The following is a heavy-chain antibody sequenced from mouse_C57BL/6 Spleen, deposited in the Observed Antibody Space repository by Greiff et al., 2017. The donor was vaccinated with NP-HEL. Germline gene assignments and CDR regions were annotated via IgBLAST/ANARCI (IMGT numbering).Heavy chain of an antibody. D-gene: IGHD1-1*01. Sequence: EVKLQESGGGLVQPKGSLKLSCAASGFSFNTYAMNWVRQAPGKGLEWVARIRSKSNNYATYYADSVKDRFTISRDDSESMLYLQMNNLKTEDTAMYYCVRHEDYGSSPFDYWGQGTTLTVSS. V-gene: IGHV10-1*01. J-gene: IGHJ2*01. CDR3: VRHEDYGSSPFDY. CDR1: GFSFNTYA. CDR2: IRSKSNNYAT.